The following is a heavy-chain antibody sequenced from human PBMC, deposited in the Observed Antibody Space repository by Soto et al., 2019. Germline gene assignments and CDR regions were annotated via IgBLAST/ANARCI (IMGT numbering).Heavy chain of an antibody. D-gene: IGHD2-15*01. CDR3: AKVPTLTSILSGYYYYMDV. Sequence: GGSLRLSCAASGFTFSSYVMSWVRQAPGKGLEWVSAISGSGGSTYYADSVKGRFTISRDNSKNTLYLQMNSLRAEDTAVYYCAKVPTLTSILSGYYYYMDVWGKGTTVTVSS. J-gene: IGHJ6*03. V-gene: IGHV3-23*01. CDR1: GFTFSSYV. CDR2: ISGSGGST.